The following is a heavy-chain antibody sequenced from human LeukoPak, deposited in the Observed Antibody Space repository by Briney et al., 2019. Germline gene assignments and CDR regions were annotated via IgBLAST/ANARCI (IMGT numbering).Heavy chain of an antibody. CDR3: ARVSCSGGSCYSFSFDY. Sequence: GGSLRLSCAASGFTFSSYGMSWVRQAPGKGLEWVSAISGSGGSTYYADSVKGRFTISRDNSKNTLYLQMNSLRAEDTAVYYCARVSCSGGSCYSFSFDYWGQGTLVTVSS. CDR2: ISGSGGST. J-gene: IGHJ4*02. CDR1: GFTFSSYG. V-gene: IGHV3-23*01. D-gene: IGHD2-15*01.